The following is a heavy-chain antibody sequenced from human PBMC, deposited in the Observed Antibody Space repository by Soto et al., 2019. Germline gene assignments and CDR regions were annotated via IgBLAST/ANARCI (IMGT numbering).Heavy chain of an antibody. V-gene: IGHV4-59*01. Sequence: SETLSLNCTVSGGSISSYYWSWIRQPPGKGLEWIGYIYYSGSTNYNPSLKSRVTISVDTSKNQFSLKLSSVTAADTAVYYCAREIRHYYDSSGSLAWFDPWGQGTLVTVSS. CDR3: AREIRHYYDSSGSLAWFDP. CDR2: IYYSGST. D-gene: IGHD3-22*01. J-gene: IGHJ5*02. CDR1: GGSISSYY.